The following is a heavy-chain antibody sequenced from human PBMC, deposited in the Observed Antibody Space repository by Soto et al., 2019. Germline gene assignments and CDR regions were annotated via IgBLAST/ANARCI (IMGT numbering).Heavy chain of an antibody. CDR3: ARKYYYDSSGYSIDAFDI. CDR1: GGTFSSYT. D-gene: IGHD3-22*01. V-gene: IGHV1-69*02. CDR2: IIPILGIA. J-gene: IGHJ3*02. Sequence: SVKVSCKASGGTFSSYTISWVRPAPGQGLEWMGRIIPILGIANYAQKLQGRVTITADKSTSTAYMELSSLRSEDTAVYYCARKYYYDSSGYSIDAFDIWGQGTMVTVSS.